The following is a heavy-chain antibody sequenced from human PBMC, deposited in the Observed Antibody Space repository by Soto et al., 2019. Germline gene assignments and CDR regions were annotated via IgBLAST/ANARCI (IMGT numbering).Heavy chain of an antibody. CDR3: VTAVRTRLDN. Sequence: GGSLRLSCAASGFTFSSYWMHWVRQAPGKGLEWVSYISSNSSTIYYADSAKGRFTISRDNSKNTLYLQMNGLRLDDTAVYYCVTAVRTRLDNWGPGTLVTVSS. D-gene: IGHD3-10*01. CDR2: ISSNSSTI. V-gene: IGHV3-48*01. J-gene: IGHJ4*02. CDR1: GFTFSSYW.